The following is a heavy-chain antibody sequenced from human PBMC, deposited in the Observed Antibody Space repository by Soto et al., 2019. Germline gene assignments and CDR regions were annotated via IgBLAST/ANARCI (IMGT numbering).Heavy chain of an antibody. CDR1: GYTLTELS. Sequence: ASVKVSCKVSGYTLTELSMHWVRQAPGKGREWMGGFDPEDGETIYAQKFQGRVTMTEDTSTDTAYMELSSLRSEDTAVYYCARASLAYTPESGRGGHSFLDTWGQGTLVTVSS. CDR3: ARASLAYTPESGRGGHSFLDT. V-gene: IGHV1-24*01. D-gene: IGHD3-16*01. J-gene: IGHJ4*01. CDR2: FDPEDGET.